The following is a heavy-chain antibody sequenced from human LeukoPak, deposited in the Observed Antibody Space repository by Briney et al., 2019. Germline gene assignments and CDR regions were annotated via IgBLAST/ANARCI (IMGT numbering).Heavy chain of an antibody. J-gene: IGHJ4*02. CDR1: GYSISSGYY. V-gene: IGHV4-38-2*02. Sequence: SETLSPTCTVSGYSISSGYYWGWIRQPPGKGLEWIGSIYHSGSTYYNPSLKSRVTISVDTSKNQFSLKLSSVTAADTAVYYCARDFLAAGRWGQGTLVTVSS. D-gene: IGHD6-13*01. CDR3: ARDFLAAGR. CDR2: IYHSGST.